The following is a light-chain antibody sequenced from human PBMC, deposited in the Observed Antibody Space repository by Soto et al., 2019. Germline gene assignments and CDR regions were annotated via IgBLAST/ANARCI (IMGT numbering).Light chain of an antibody. Sequence: EIVLTQSPGTLSLSPGERATLSCRASQSVSSRYLAWYQQKPGQAPRLLIYGASSRATGIPDRFSGSGSGTDFTLTISSLQPEDLASYYYQDPHTLPTRFAQGTEVAV. CDR2: GAS. CDR3: QDPHTLPTR. CDR1: QSVSSRY. V-gene: IGKV3-20*01. J-gene: IGKJ1*01.